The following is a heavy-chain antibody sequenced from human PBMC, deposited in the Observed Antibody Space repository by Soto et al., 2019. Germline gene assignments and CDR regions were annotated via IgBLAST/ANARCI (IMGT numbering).Heavy chain of an antibody. J-gene: IGHJ4*02. Sequence: QITLNESGPTQVKPRQTLTLTCTFSGFSLTTSGVGVGWIRQSPGKAPEWLALIYWDDDKRYSPSLKSRLTNPKANSTTRLVDTLTGWDPGNNATFSFANRVLGEVLVLVTPTATYFASWGQGTRVAVS. D-gene: IGHD3-22*01. CDR3: ANRVLGEVLVLVTPTATYFAS. CDR1: GFSLTTSGVG. CDR2: IYWDDDK. V-gene: IGHV2-5*02.